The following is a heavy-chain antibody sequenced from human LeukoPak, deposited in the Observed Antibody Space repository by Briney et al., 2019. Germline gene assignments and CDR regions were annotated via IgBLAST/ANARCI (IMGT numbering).Heavy chain of an antibody. D-gene: IGHD3-10*01. CDR1: GFTFSSYA. V-gene: IGHV3-23*01. J-gene: IGHJ6*02. CDR2: ISGSGGST. Sequence: GGSLRLSCAASGFTFSSYAMSWVRQAPGKGLEWVSAISGSGGSTYYADSVKGRFTISRDNSKNTLYLQMNSLRAEDTAVYYYAKDQELWFEPIYYYYGMDVWGQGTTVTVSS. CDR3: AKDQELWFEPIYYYYGMDV.